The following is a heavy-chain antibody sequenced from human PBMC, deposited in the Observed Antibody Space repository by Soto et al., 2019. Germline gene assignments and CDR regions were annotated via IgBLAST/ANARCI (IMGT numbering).Heavy chain of an antibody. V-gene: IGHV3-7*01. J-gene: IGHJ3*02. D-gene: IGHD6-19*01. CDR3: ARGLGSSGWYSPRDAFDI. CDR1: GFTFSDYW. Sequence: EVQLVESGGGLVQPGGSLRLSCAVSGFTFSDYWMSWVRQAPGKGLEWVANIKQDGNEKYYVESVKGRFTISRDNAKNSLYLQMKSLRAEVTAVYYCARGLGSSGWYSPRDAFDIWGLATMVTVSS. CDR2: IKQDGNEK.